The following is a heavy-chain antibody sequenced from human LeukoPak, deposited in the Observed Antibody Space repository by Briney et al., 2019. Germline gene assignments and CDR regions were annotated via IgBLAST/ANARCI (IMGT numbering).Heavy chain of an antibody. CDR1: GYTFTGYY. Sequence: ASVKVSCKASGYTFTGYYMHWVRQAPGQGLEWMGWINPNSGGTNYAQKFQGRVTMTRDTSISTAYMERSRVRSDEAAVYYCARGRGEGYSYGRYYFDYWGQGTLVTVSS. CDR2: INPNSGGT. J-gene: IGHJ4*02. CDR3: ARGRGEGYSYGRYYFDY. V-gene: IGHV1-2*02. D-gene: IGHD5-18*01.